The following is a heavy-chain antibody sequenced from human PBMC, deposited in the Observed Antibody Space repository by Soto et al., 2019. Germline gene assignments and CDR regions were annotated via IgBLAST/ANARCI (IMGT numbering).Heavy chain of an antibody. CDR2: IYWDDDK. CDR3: AHSQDYDTMVAYDY. V-gene: IGHV2-5*02. CDR1: GFSLSTSGGG. Sequence: QITLKESGPTLVRPTQTLTLTCTFSGFSLSTSGGGVGWIRQPPGKALEWLALIYWDDDKRYSPSLKSRLTITKDTSKNQVVLTMTNMDPMDTATYYCAHSQDYDTMVAYDYWGRGTLVTVSS. D-gene: IGHD3-10*01. J-gene: IGHJ4*02.